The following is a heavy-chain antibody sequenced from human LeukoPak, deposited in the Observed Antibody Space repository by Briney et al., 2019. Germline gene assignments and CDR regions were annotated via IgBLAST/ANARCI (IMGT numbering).Heavy chain of an antibody. Sequence: GGSLRLSCAASGFTFSSYSMNWVRQAPGKGLEWVSSISSSSSYVYYADSVKGRFTISRDNAKNSLYLQMNSLRAEDTAVYYCAREADYDFWSGYRLDYWGQGTLVTVSS. CDR3: AREADYDFWSGYRLDY. D-gene: IGHD3-3*01. V-gene: IGHV3-21*01. J-gene: IGHJ4*02. CDR2: ISSSSSYV. CDR1: GFTFSSYS.